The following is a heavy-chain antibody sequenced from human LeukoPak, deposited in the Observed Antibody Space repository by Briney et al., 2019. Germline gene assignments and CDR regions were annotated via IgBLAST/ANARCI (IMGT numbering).Heavy chain of an antibody. Sequence: GGSLRLSCAASGFTFSSYVMSWVRQAPGKGLEWVSSISDTGGDTYYTDSVKGRFTISRDNSKSTLYLQMNSLRAEDTAVYYCAKDRIRGDSYWGQGTLVIVSS. CDR2: ISDTGGDT. D-gene: IGHD3-16*01. V-gene: IGHV3-23*01. J-gene: IGHJ4*02. CDR3: AKDRIRGDSY. CDR1: GFTFSSYV.